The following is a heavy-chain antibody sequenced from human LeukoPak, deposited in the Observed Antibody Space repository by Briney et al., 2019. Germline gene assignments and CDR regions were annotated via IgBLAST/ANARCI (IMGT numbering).Heavy chain of an antibody. CDR1: GFTFSDYA. CDR3: ARGSYQFDY. V-gene: IGHV3-49*03. J-gene: IGHJ4*02. CDR2: IRDKAYGGTT. D-gene: IGHD1-26*01. Sequence: GGSLRLSCSASGFTFSDYAMSWFRQAPGKGLEWVGFIRDKAYGGTTDYAASVKGRFTISGDDSKSIAYLQMSSLITEDTAVYYCARGSYQFDYWGQGTLVTVSS.